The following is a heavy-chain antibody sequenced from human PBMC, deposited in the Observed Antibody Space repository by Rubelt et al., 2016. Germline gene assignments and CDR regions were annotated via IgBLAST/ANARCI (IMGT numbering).Heavy chain of an antibody. CDR1: GGSFSGYY. V-gene: IGHV4-34*01. D-gene: IGHD3-9*01. J-gene: IGHJ3*02. CDR3: ARASANYDILTGYRNDAFDI. CDR2: INHRGNT. Sequence: QVQLQQWGAGLLKPSETLSLTCAVYGGSFSGYYWSWIRQPPGKGLEWIGEINHRGNTNYNPSLKSRVTISVDTSKNQFSLELSSVTAADTAVYYCARASANYDILTGYRNDAFDIWGQGTMVTVSS.